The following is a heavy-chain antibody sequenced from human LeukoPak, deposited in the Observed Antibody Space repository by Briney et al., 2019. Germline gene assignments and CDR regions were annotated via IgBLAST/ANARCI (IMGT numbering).Heavy chain of an antibody. CDR2: INWNGGST. CDR1: GFNFDAYG. Sequence: GGSLRLSCAASGFNFDAYGMSWVRQAPGKGLEWVSGINWNGGSTFYADSVKGRFSISRDNAKNSLYLQMNSLRTDDTALYYCARDAYYDFWSGYSDRYYFDYWGQGTLVTVSS. J-gene: IGHJ4*02. D-gene: IGHD3-3*01. V-gene: IGHV3-20*04. CDR3: ARDAYYDFWSGYSDRYYFDY.